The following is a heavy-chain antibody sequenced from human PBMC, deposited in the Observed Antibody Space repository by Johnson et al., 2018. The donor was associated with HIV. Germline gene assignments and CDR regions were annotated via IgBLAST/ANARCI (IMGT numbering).Heavy chain of an antibody. J-gene: IGHJ3*02. Sequence: VQLVESGGGLVQPGGSLRLSCAVSGFTFSNYDMHWVRQGSGKGLEWVSGIGTAGDTYYPASAKGRFTISRDNAENSLYLQMNSLRAEDTAVYYCARACRDGYTCDAFDIWGQGTMVTVSS. CDR1: GFTFSNYD. CDR3: ARACRDGYTCDAFDI. V-gene: IGHV3-13*01. CDR2: IGTAGDT. D-gene: IGHD5-24*01.